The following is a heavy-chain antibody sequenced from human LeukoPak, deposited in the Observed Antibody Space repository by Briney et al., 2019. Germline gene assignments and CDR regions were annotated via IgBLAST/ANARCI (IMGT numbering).Heavy chain of an antibody. V-gene: IGHV1-2*02. Sequence: ASVKVSCKASGYTFTGYYMHWVRQAPGQGLEWMGWINPNSGGTNYAQKFQGRVTMTRDTPISTAYMELSRLRSDDTAVYYCARDPITMVRGVNWFDPWGQGTLVTVSS. CDR3: ARDPITMVRGVNWFDP. CDR1: GYTFTGYY. D-gene: IGHD3-10*01. J-gene: IGHJ5*02. CDR2: INPNSGGT.